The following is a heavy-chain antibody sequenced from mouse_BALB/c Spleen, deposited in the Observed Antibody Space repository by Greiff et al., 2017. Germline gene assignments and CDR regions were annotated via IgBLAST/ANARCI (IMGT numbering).Heavy chain of an antibody. D-gene: IGHD2-10*01. V-gene: IGHV2-9*02. J-gene: IGHJ4*01. Sequence: QVHVKQSGPGLVAPSQSLSITCTVSGFSLTSYGVHWVRQPPGKGLEWLGVIWAGGSTNYNSALMSRLSISKDNSKSQVFLKMNSLQTDDTAMYYCARSPLLRGAMDYWGQGTSVTVSS. CDR2: IWAGGST. CDR3: ARSPLLRGAMDY. CDR1: GFSLTSYG.